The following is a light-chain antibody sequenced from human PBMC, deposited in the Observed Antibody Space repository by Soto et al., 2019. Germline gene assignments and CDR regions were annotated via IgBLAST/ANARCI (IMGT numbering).Light chain of an antibody. Sequence: DIQMTQSPSTLSASVGDRVTITCRASQSITTWLAWYQQKPGKAPKLLIYNAINLQSGVPSRFSGSGSGTEFTLTISRLQPDDFGTYYCQRYNDYQYVFGQGTKLDMK. CDR1: QSITTW. CDR2: NAI. CDR3: QRYNDYQYV. J-gene: IGKJ2*01. V-gene: IGKV1-5*03.